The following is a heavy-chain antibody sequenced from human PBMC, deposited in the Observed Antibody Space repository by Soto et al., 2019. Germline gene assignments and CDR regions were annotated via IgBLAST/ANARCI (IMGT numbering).Heavy chain of an antibody. D-gene: IGHD6-19*01. V-gene: IGHV3-64D*06. CDR3: VKRIAVFGMDV. J-gene: IGHJ6*02. CDR2: ISDNGRST. CDR1: GFTFSNFA. Sequence: PGGSLRLSCSASGFTFSNFAMHWVRQAPGKGLEYVSAISDNGRSTYYADPVKGRFTISRDNSKNTLYLQMSSLRAEDTAVYYCVKRIAVFGMDVWGQGTTVTVSS.